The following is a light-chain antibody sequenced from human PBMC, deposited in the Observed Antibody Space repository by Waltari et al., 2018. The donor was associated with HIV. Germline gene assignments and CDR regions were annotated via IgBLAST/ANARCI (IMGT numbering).Light chain of an antibody. CDR3: ASYAGSTNV. CDR2: EVS. Sequence: QPALTQPPSASGPPGQSVTISSTGTSSHVGGYNSVSWYQLHPGKAPKLMIYEVSKRPSGVPDRFSGSKSGNTASLTVSGLQSEDEADYFCASYAGSTNVFGTGTKVTVL. J-gene: IGLJ1*01. V-gene: IGLV2-8*01. CDR1: SSHVGGYNS.